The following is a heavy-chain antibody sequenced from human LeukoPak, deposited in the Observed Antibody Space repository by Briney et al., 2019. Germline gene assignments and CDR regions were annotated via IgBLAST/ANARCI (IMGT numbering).Heavy chain of an antibody. CDR2: IYTSGST. CDR3: ARDAAGTRHFDY. J-gene: IGHJ4*02. D-gene: IGHD1-1*01. CDR1: GGSISSGSYY. V-gene: IGHV4-61*02. Sequence: SQTLSLTCTVSGGSISSGSYYWSWIRQPAGKGLEWIGRIYTSGSTNYNPSLKSRVTMSLDTSKNQLSLNLTSVTAADTAVYYCARDAAGTRHFDYWGQGTLVTVSS.